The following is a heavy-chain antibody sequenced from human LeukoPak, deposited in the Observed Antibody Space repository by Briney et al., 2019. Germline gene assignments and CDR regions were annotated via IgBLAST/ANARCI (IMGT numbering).Heavy chain of an antibody. D-gene: IGHD6-13*01. Sequence: GGSLRLSCAASGFTFSSYDMHWVRQATGKGLEWVSAIGTAGDTYYPGSVKGRFAISRENAKNSLYLQMNSLRAGDTAVYYCARETYSSSWYGYYYYYMDVWGKGTTVTISS. CDR2: IGTAGDT. J-gene: IGHJ6*03. CDR1: GFTFSSYD. V-gene: IGHV3-13*01. CDR3: ARETYSSSWYGYYYYYMDV.